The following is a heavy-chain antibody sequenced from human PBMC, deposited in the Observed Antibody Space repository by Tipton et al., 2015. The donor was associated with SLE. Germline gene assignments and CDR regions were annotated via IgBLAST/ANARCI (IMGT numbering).Heavy chain of an antibody. CDR3: AREKGDAYPNLVAFDI. CDR1: GEALGGYY. D-gene: IGHD3-16*01. J-gene: IGHJ3*02. V-gene: IGHV4-59*01. CDR2: IYYSGST. Sequence: GEALGGYYWSWIRQPPGKGLEWIGYIYYSGSTNYNPSLKSRVTISVDTSKNQFSLKLSSVTAADTAVYYCAREKGDAYPNLVAFDIWGQGTTVTVSS.